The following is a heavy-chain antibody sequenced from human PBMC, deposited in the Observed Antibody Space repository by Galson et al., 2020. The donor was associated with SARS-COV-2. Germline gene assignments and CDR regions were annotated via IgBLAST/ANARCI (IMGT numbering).Heavy chain of an antibody. D-gene: IGHD5-12*01. J-gene: IGHJ6*02. Sequence: GESLKISCAASGFTFSRYWMSWVRQAPGKGLEGVANIKQDGSEKYHVAAVKGRFTISRDNAKNSLYLQMNSLRAEDTAVYYCARDFTIPRGYSGSTTPMEGYYYYGMDVWGQGTTVTVSS. CDR3: ARDFTIPRGYSGSTTPMEGYYYYGMDV. CDR1: GFTFSRYW. CDR2: IKQDGSEK. V-gene: IGHV3-7*01.